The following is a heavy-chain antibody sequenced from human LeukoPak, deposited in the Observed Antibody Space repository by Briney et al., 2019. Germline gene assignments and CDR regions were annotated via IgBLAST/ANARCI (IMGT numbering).Heavy chain of an antibody. J-gene: IGHJ4*02. CDR1: GFTVSSNY. CDR2: IYSGDST. V-gene: IGHV3-53*01. Sequence: PGGSLRLSCAASGFTVSSNYMSWARQAPGKGLEWVSVIYSGDSTYYADSVRGRFTISRDNSKNTIYLQMNSLRAEDTAVYYCARGQVLGNWGQGTLVTVSS. D-gene: IGHD2/OR15-2a*01. CDR3: ARGQVLGN.